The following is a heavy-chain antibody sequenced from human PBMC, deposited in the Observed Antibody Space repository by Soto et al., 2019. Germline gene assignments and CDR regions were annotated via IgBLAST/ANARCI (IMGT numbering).Heavy chain of an antibody. CDR3: ARNRGYYTQYYYYYMDV. CDR1: GFTFSSYS. D-gene: IGHD3-3*01. Sequence: EVQLVESGGGLVQPGGSLRLSCAASGFTFSSYSMNWVRQAPGKGLEWVSYISSSSSTIYYADSVKGRFTISRDNAKNSLYLQMNILRAEDTAVYYCARNRGYYTQYYYYYMDVWGKGTTVTVSS. CDR2: ISSSSSTI. V-gene: IGHV3-48*01. J-gene: IGHJ6*03.